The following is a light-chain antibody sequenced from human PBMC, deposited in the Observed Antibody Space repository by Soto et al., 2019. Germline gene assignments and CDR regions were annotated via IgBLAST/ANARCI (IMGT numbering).Light chain of an antibody. Sequence: LTQPPSASGTPGQRVTISCSGSSSNIGSNYVYWYQQLPGTAPKLLIYRNNQRPSGVPDRFSGSKSGTSASLAISGLRSEDEADYYCAAWDDSLSGPVFGGGTQLTVL. J-gene: IGLJ7*01. V-gene: IGLV1-47*01. CDR3: AAWDDSLSGPV. CDR2: RNN. CDR1: SSNIGSNY.